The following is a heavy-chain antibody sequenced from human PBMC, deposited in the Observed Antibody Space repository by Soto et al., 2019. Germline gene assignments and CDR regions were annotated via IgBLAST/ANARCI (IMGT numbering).Heavy chain of an antibody. CDR2: IFYSGST. J-gene: IGHJ6*02. CDR1: GGAINNRDYY. CDR3: ARDRPAFKSFGSGMDV. Sequence: QVQLQESGPGLVKPSQTLSLTCSVSGGAINNRDYYWSWIRQHPGKGLEWIGNIFYSGSTDYNPSLKGRLTIAIDTSKNEFSLKLPSVTAADTAVYYCARDRPAFKSFGSGMDVWGQGTTVTFSS. D-gene: IGHD3-16*01. V-gene: IGHV4-31*03.